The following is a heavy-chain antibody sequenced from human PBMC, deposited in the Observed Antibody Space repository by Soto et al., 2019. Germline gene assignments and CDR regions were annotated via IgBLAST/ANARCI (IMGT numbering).Heavy chain of an antibody. J-gene: IGHJ5*02. CDR3: ARVPEGAAAPNWFDP. CDR1: GGSVRSGSYF. Sequence: QVQLQESGPGLVKPSETLSLTCIVSGGSVRSGSYFWSWVRQPPGKGLEWMGYIYYSGSTNYSPSLKSRVTLSVDTSKNQFSLKLNSVTAADTAVYYCARVPEGAAAPNWFDPWGQGTLVTVSS. D-gene: IGHD6-13*01. CDR2: IYYSGST. V-gene: IGHV4-61*01.